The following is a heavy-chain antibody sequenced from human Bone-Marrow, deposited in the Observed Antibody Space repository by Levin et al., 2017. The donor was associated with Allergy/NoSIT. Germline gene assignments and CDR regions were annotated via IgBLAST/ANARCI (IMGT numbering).Heavy chain of an antibody. D-gene: IGHD4-17*01. V-gene: IGHV3-53*01. J-gene: IGHJ3*02. Sequence: GGSLRLSCAASGFTISSNYMSWVRQAPGKGLEWVSVIYSGGSTYYADSVKGRFTISRDNSKNTLYLQMNSLRAEDTAVYYCARVSWATVAFDIWGQGTMVTVSS. CDR1: GFTISSNY. CDR2: IYSGGST. CDR3: ARVSWATVAFDI.